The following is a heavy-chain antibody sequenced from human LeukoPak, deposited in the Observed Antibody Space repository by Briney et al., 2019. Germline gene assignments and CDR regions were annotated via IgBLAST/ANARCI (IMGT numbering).Heavy chain of an antibody. CDR2: IYYRGST. Sequence: PSETLCLTGSVPGGAFSSSGYYWGWIRQPPGKGLEGTGSIYYRGSTYYNPSLKRRATISVDTSKKQFCLRLSSVTAADPAVYYRASRLIAAAAWGRERAGAFDIWGQGPMVTVSS. D-gene: IGHD6-13*01. J-gene: IGHJ3*02. CDR3: ASRLIAAAAWGRERAGAFDI. CDR1: GGAFSSSGYY. V-gene: IGHV4-39*07.